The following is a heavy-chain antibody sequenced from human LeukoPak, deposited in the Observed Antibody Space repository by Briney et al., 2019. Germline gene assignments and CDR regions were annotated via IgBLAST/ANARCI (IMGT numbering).Heavy chain of an antibody. J-gene: IGHJ4*02. CDR2: ISGSGGST. Sequence: VGSLRLSCAASGFTFSSYAMSWVRQAPGKGLEWVSAISGSGGSTYYADSVKGRFTISRDNSKNTLYLQMNSLRAEDTAVYYCAKVTVHDYGDPNFDYWGQGTLVTVSS. V-gene: IGHV3-23*01. D-gene: IGHD4-17*01. CDR1: GFTFSSYA. CDR3: AKVTVHDYGDPNFDY.